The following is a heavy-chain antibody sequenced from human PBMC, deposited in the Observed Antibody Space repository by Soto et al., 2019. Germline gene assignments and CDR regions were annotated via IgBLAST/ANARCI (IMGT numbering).Heavy chain of an antibody. V-gene: IGHV3-30*18. CDR3: AKDLPPESGIYAQAYYYYGMDA. Sequence: PGGSLRLSCAASGFTFISSGIHWGRQAPGKRLEWVAVISYDGNKKFHADSVEGRFTISRDNSKNTLYLQMNSLRAEDTAVYYCAKDLPPESGIYAQAYYYYGMDAWGQGTTVTVSS. CDR2: ISYDGNKK. CDR1: GFTFISSG. J-gene: IGHJ6*02. D-gene: IGHD1-26*01.